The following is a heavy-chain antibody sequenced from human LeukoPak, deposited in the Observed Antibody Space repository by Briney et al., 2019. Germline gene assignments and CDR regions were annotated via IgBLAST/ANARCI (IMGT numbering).Heavy chain of an antibody. V-gene: IGHV4-4*07. J-gene: IGHJ4*02. D-gene: IGHD3-22*01. CDR3: ARGRYYDSSGRNYFDY. CDR2: IYTSGST. Sequence: SETLSLTCTVPGGSISSYYWSWIRQPAGKGLEWIGRIYTSGSTNYNPSLKSRVTMSVDTSKNQFSLKLSSVTAADTAVYYCARGRYYDSSGRNYFDYWGQGTLVTVSS. CDR1: GGSISSYY.